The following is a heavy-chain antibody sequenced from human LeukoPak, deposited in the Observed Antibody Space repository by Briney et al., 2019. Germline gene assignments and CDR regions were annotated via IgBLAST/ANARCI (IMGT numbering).Heavy chain of an antibody. Sequence: PGGSLRLSCAVSGFTFSGFWMSWSRQAPGKGLEWIGEIYYTGSVNYNLSLGSRVTISRDTSKSQFSLMLRSVTAADTAVYYCARHYDLWSAYSYWGQGLLVTVSS. CDR2: IYYTGSV. CDR1: GFTFSGFW. D-gene: IGHD3-3*01. V-gene: IGHV4-4*02. J-gene: IGHJ4*02. CDR3: ARHYDLWSAYSY.